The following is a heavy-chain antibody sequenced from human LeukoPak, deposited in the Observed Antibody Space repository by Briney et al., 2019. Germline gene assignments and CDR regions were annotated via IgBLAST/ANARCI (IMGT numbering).Heavy chain of an antibody. CDR1: GFTFSDYY. J-gene: IGHJ4*02. CDR2: ISSSGSTI. Sequence: PGGSLRLSCAASGFTFSDYYMNWIRQAPGKGLEWVSYISSSGSTIYYADSVKGRFTISRDNAKNSLYLQMNSLRAEDTAVYYCARESMPGGYVNYFDYWGQGTLVTVSS. CDR3: ARESMPGGYVNYFDY. V-gene: IGHV3-11*01. D-gene: IGHD5-12*01.